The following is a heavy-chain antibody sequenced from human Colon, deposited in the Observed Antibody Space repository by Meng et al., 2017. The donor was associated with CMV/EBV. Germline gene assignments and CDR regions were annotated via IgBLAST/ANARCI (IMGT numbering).Heavy chain of an antibody. CDR3: AKADYYDGSGYYFDY. J-gene: IGHJ4*02. D-gene: IGHD3-22*01. CDR1: GFTLSGYA. CDR2: ISGTGGNT. Sequence: SGFTLSGYAMSWVRQAPGKGLEWVSSISGTGGNTYYADSVKGRFTISRDDSHNTLFLHMNSLRAEDTAVYYCAKADYYDGSGYYFDYWGQGTLVTVSS. V-gene: IGHV3-23*01.